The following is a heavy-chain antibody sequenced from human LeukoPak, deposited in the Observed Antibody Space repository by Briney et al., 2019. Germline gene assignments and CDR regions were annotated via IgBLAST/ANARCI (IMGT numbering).Heavy chain of an antibody. V-gene: IGHV1-18*01. J-gene: IGHJ4*02. CDR1: VYIFTSYS. D-gene: IGHD4-23*01. CDR2: ISAYNGNT. CDR3: ARVANYGGNSGGQGYC. Sequence: ASVRASCTASVYIFTSYSISWVRQAPGQRREWMGWISAYNGNTNYAQKIQGGVTMTTDTSPSTAYMELRSPRSDDTAVYYCARVANYGGNSGGQGYCWGQGTLVTVSS.